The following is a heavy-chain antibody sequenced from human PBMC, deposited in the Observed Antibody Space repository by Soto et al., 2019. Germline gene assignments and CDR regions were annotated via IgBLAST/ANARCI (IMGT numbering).Heavy chain of an antibody. V-gene: IGHV3-13*01. J-gene: IGHJ6*02. CDR1: GVAFTRYD. CDR3: GRVDYDSSGYTVECMEV. D-gene: IGHD3-22*01. Sequence: GGSLRLAFTASGVAFTRYDMHWVRLTAGKGREWVSSIGTDGDTYDVDSAKCRFTISREDDKSCGYLQVKSLGAEDTAVYYFGRVDYDSSGYTVECMEVWGQGNMVSVSS. CDR2: IGTDGDT.